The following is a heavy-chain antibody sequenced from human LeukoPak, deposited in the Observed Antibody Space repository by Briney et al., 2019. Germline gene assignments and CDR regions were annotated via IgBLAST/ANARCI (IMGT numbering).Heavy chain of an antibody. CDR3: AKVQSARYSSSWPGDY. Sequence: AGGSLRLSCAASGFPFSSYAMSWVRQAPGKGLERDSAISGSGGRSYYADSVKGRFTISSDSSKYTLYLQMNSLRVEDTAVYYCAKVQSARYSSSWPGDYWCRGTLVTVSA. J-gene: IGHJ4*02. CDR2: ISGSGGRS. D-gene: IGHD6-13*01. V-gene: IGHV3-23*01. CDR1: GFPFSSYA.